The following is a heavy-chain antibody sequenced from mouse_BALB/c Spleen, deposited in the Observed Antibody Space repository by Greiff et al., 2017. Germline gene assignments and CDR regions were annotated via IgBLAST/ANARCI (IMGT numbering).Heavy chain of an antibody. J-gene: IGHJ3*01. CDR3: ARSLITTRAC. D-gene: IGHD2-4*01. CDR1: GYTFTSYW. V-gene: IGHV1-7*01. Sequence: QVQLQQSGAELAKPGASVKMSCKASGYTFTSYWMHWVKQRPGQGLEWIGYINPSTGYTEYNQKFKDKATLTADKSSSSAYMQLSSLTSEDSAVYYCARSLITTRACWGQGTLVTVSA. CDR2: INPSTGYT.